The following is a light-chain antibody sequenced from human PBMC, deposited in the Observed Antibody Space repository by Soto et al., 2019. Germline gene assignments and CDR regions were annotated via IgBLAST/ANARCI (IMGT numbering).Light chain of an antibody. CDR2: ATS. CDR1: QSVTSTY. V-gene: IGKV3-20*01. Sequence: ESVLTQSPVTLSLSPGERATLSCRASQSVTSTYMAWYQQKPGQAPRLLIYATSFRATGIPDRFRGSGSGTDFTLTISSLEPEDSAVYYCQDSSTSPWPFGQGTKVDIK. J-gene: IGKJ1*01. CDR3: QDSSTSPWP.